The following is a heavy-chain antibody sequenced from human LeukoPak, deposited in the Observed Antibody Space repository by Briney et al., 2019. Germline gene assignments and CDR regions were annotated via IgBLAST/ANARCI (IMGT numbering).Heavy chain of an antibody. CDR1: GGSISSSSYY. V-gene: IGHV4-39*01. CDR2: IYYSGST. J-gene: IGHJ5*02. Sequence: SETLSLTCTVSGGSISSSSYYWGWIRQPPGKGLEWIGSIYYSGSTYYNPSLKSRVTISVDTSKNQFSLKLSSVTAADTAVYYCARTTSEHHYSNYAXLDWFDP. D-gene: IGHD4-11*01. CDR3: ARTTSEHHYSNYAXLDWFDP.